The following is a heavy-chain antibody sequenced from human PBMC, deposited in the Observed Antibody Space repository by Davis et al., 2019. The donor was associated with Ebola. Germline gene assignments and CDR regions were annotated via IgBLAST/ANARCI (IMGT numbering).Heavy chain of an antibody. CDR3: ARRVGYCSSTSCLWWFDP. Sequence: GESLKISCKGSGYSFTSYWISWVRQMPGKGLEWMGRIDPSDSYTNYSPSFQGHVTISADKSISTAYLQWSSLKASDTAMYYCARRVGYCSSTSCLWWFDPWGQGTLVTVSS. D-gene: IGHD2-2*03. J-gene: IGHJ5*02. CDR1: GYSFTSYW. V-gene: IGHV5-10-1*01. CDR2: IDPSDSYT.